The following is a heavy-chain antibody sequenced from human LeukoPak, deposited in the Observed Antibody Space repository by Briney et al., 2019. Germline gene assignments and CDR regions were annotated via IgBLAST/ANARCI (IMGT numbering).Heavy chain of an antibody. J-gene: IGHJ4*02. CDR3: ARGPQSLRSALDY. CDR1: GYTFTNYY. D-gene: IGHD5-24*01. CDR2: INPSGGST. V-gene: IGHV1-46*01. Sequence: ASVTVSFKAPGYTFTNYYLYWVRQAPGQGLEWMGMINPSGGSTNYAQKFQGRVTMTRDTSTSTVHMELSSLRSEDTAVYYCARGPQSLRSALDYWGQGTLVTVSS.